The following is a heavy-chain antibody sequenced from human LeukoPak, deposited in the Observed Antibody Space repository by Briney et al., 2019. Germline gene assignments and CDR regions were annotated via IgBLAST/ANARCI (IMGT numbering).Heavy chain of an antibody. J-gene: IGHJ6*03. V-gene: IGHV4-59*12. Sequence: SETLSLTCSVSGGSITRYYWNWIRQPPGKGLEWIGYVYSSGSTYYNPSLKSRVTISVDTSKNQFSLKLSSVTAADTAVYYCARDRKYYYHMDVWGKGTTVTVSS. CDR1: GGSITRYY. D-gene: IGHD1-14*01. CDR3: ARDRKYYYHMDV. CDR2: VYSSGST.